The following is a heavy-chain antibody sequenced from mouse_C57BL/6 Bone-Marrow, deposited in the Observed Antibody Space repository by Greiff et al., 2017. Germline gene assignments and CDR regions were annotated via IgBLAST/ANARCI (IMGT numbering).Heavy chain of an antibody. J-gene: IGHJ1*03. D-gene: IGHD2-14*01. CDR1: GYTFPSYT. V-gene: IGHV1-4*01. CDR3: ARWGYRNVDV. CDR2: ITPSSGYT. Sequence: QVHVKQSGAELARPGASVKMSCKASGYTFPSYTMHWVKQRPGQGLEWIGYITPSSGYTKSNQKVKDKATLTADKSSRTADMQLSSLTSDDSAIYYWARWGYRNVDVWGTGTTVTVSS.